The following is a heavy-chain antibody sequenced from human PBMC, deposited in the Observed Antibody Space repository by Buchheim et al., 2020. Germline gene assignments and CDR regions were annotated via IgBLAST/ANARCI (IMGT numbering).Heavy chain of an antibody. CDR1: GFTFSSYA. CDR3: AKGGAGSSSWFRGWFDP. V-gene: IGHV3-23*01. J-gene: IGHJ5*02. Sequence: EVQLLESGGGLVQPGGSLRLSCAASGFTFSSYAMSWVRQAPGKGLEWVSAISGSGGSTYYADSVKGRFTIPRDNSKNTLYLQMNSLRAEDTAVYYCAKGGAGSSSWFRGWFDPWGQGTL. CDR2: ISGSGGST. D-gene: IGHD6-13*01.